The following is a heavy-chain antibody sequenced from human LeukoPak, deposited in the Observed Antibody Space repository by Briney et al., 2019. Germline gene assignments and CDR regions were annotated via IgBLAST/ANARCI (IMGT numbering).Heavy chain of an antibody. J-gene: IGHJ3*02. CDR3: AREKGTYGYDFWSGYPGRAFDI. CDR2: IYHSGST. Sequence: SQTLSLTCAVSGGSISSGGYSWSWIRQPPGKGLEWIGYIYHSGSTNYNPSLKSRVTISVDTSKNQFSLKLSSVTAADTAVYYCAREKGTYGYDFWSGYPGRAFDIWGQGTMVTVSS. CDR1: GGSISSGGYS. D-gene: IGHD3-3*01. V-gene: IGHV4-30-2*01.